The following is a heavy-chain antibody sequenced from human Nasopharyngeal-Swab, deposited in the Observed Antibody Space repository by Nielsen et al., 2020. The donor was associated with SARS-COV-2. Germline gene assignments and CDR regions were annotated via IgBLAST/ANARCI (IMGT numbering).Heavy chain of an antibody. D-gene: IGHD6-13*01. CDR3: ARAHPGYSSSWYDYYYYYMDV. Sequence: SVKVSCKASGGTFSSYAISWVRQAAGQGLEWMGGIIPIFGTANYAQKFQGRVTITADKSTSTAYMELSSLRSEDTAVYYCARAHPGYSSSWYDYYYYYMDVWGKGTTVTVSS. V-gene: IGHV1-69*06. CDR1: GGTFSSYA. CDR2: IIPIFGTA. J-gene: IGHJ6*03.